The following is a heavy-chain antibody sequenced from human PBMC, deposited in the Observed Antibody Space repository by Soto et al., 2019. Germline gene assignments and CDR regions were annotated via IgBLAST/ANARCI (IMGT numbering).Heavy chain of an antibody. CDR1: GYSFTSYC. V-gene: IGHV5-51*01. J-gene: IGHJ4*02. D-gene: IGHD3-22*01. CDR2: IYPGDSDT. Sequence: PGESLKISCKGSGYSFTSYCIGWVLQMPWKGLEWMGIIYPGDSDTRYSPSFQGQVTISADKSISTAYLQWSSLKASDTAMYYCARHAGDSSGYYYFDYWGQGTLVTVSS. CDR3: ARHAGDSSGYYYFDY.